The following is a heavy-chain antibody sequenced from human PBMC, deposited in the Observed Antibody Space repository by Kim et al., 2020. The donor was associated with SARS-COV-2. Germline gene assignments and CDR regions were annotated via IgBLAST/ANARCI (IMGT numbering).Heavy chain of an antibody. V-gene: IGHV3-23*01. CDR1: GFTFSTYA. Sequence: GGSLRLSCTASGFTFSTYAMRWVRQAPGKGLEWVSTLTNTGATTYYADSVEGRFTISRDNSKNKLYLQMNSLRAEDTAVYYCSKIQGPRYYYMDVWGKGTTVTVSS. J-gene: IGHJ6*03. CDR2: LTNTGATT. CDR3: SKIQGPRYYYMDV.